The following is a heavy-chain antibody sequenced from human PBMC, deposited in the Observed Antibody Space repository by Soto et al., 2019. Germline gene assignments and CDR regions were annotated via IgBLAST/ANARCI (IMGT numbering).Heavy chain of an antibody. CDR2: IYYSGST. Sequence: QMQLQESGPGLVKPSQTLSLTCTVSGGSISSGDYYWSWIRQPPGKGLEWIGYIYYSGSTNYNPSLKSRVTIAVDPSKNQFSLKLSSVTAADTAVYYCAGVGGRLLRFDPWGQGTLVTVSS. CDR1: GGSISSGDYY. CDR3: AGVGGRLLRFDP. J-gene: IGHJ5*02. D-gene: IGHD2-15*01. V-gene: IGHV4-30-4*01.